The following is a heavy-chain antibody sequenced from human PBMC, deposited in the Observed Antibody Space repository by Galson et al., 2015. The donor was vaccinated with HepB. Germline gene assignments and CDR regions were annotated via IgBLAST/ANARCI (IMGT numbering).Heavy chain of an antibody. J-gene: IGHJ4*02. CDR1: GFNFSSYG. CDR3: ASEGVPAATTDY. V-gene: IGHV3-33*01. CDR2: IWYDGSNK. Sequence: SLRLSCAASGFNFSSYGMHWVRQAPGKGLEWVAVIWYDGSNKYYADSVKGRFTISRDNSKNTLYLQMNRLRAEDTAVYYCASEGVPAATTDYWGQGTLVTVSS. D-gene: IGHD2-2*01.